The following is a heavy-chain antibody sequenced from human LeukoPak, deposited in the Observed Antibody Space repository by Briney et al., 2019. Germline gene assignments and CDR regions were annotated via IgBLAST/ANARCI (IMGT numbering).Heavy chain of an antibody. CDR1: GRSFRGYC. CDR3: ARGPLT. Sequence: AETLSPTGAVYGRSFRGYCWSWIRKPPGKGLEWSGEINHSGSTNYNPTLKSRVTISVDTSKNHCSLKVSSVAAADTAVYYCARGPLTWGQGTLVTVSS. V-gene: IGHV4-34*01. CDR2: INHSGST. J-gene: IGHJ5*02.